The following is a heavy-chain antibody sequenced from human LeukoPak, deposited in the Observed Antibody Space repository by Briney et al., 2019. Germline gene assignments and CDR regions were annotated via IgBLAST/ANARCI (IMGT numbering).Heavy chain of an antibody. J-gene: IGHJ4*02. CDR3: AKDGDDYGSNCVD. Sequence: GGSLRLSCAASGFTFSSYGMHCVRQAPGKGLEWVAVISYDGSNKYYADSVKGRFTISRDNSKNTLYLQMNSLRAEDTAVYYCAKDGDDYGSNCVDWGQGTLVTVSS. CDR1: GFTFSSYG. CDR2: ISYDGSNK. D-gene: IGHD4-23*01. V-gene: IGHV3-30*18.